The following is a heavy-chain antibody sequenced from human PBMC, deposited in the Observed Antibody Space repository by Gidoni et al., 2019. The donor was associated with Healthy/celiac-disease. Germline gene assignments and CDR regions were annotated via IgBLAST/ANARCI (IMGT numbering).Heavy chain of an antibody. Sequence: QVQLQESGPGLVKPSQTLSLTCTVSGGSISSGSYYWSWLRQPAGKGLEWIGCIYTSGSTNYNPSLKSRVTISVDTSKNQFSRKLSSVTAADTAVYYCAREKVVPAAPIAAPLYYYGMDVWGQGTTVYRLL. CDR1: GGSISSGSYY. CDR3: AREKVVPAAPIAAPLYYYGMDV. V-gene: IGHV4-61*02. D-gene: IGHD2-2*01. J-gene: IGHJ6*02. CDR2: IYTSGST.